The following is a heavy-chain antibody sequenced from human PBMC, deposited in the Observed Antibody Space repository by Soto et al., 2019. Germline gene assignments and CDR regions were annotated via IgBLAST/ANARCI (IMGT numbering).Heavy chain of an antibody. J-gene: IGHJ3*02. Sequence: ASVKVSCKASGYTFTSYGISWVRQAPGQGLEWMGWISAYNGNTDYAQKLQGRVTMTTDTSTSTAYMELRSRRSDDTDVYYCARDSPGDSFDAFDICGQGTMVTVS. V-gene: IGHV1-18*01. CDR2: ISAYNGNT. CDR1: GYTFTSYG. CDR3: ARDSPGDSFDAFDI. D-gene: IGHD7-27*01.